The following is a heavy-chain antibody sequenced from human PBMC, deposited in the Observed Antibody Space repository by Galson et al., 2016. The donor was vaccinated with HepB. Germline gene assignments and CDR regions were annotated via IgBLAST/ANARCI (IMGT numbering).Heavy chain of an antibody. D-gene: IGHD2-21*02. CDR2: INAGNGNT. V-gene: IGHV1-3*01. CDR3: ARDLVTSISVWFDP. J-gene: IGHJ5*02. Sequence: SVKVSCKASGYIFTSYVIHWVRQAPGQRLEWMGWINAGNGNTKYSQKFQGRVTITKDTSASTAFMELSSLRSEDTAVYFCARDLVTSISVWFDPWGQGTLVTVSS. CDR1: GYIFTSYV.